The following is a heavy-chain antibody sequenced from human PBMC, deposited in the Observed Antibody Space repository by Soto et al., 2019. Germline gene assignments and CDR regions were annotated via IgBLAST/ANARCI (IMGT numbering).Heavy chain of an antibody. CDR1: GESFSGYY. J-gene: IGHJ4*02. CDR3: ARRFAWGRTAFTFYYFGC. D-gene: IGHD3-3*02. V-gene: IGHV4-34*01. Sequence: PSQTLSLTCAVYGESFSGYYWSWIRQPPGKGLEWIGEINHSGSTNYNPSLKSRVTMSVDKSKDQFSLKLSFVTAADTAVYYCARRFAWGRTAFTFYYFGCRDQGTLGAVCS. CDR2: INHSGST.